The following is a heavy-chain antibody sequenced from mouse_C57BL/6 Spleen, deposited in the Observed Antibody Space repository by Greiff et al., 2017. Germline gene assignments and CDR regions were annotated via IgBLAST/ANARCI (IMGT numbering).Heavy chain of an antibody. CDR1: GFTFSSYA. J-gene: IGHJ2*01. V-gene: IGHV5-9-1*02. CDR2: ISSGGDYI. CDR3: TRESVTTGFDY. Sequence: EVQLVESGEGLVKPGGSLKLSCAASGFTFSSYAMSWVRQTPEKRLEWVAYISSGGDYIYYAATVKGRFTISRDNARNTLYLQMSSLKSEDTAMYYCTRESVTTGFDYWGQGTTLTVSS. D-gene: IGHD2-12*01.